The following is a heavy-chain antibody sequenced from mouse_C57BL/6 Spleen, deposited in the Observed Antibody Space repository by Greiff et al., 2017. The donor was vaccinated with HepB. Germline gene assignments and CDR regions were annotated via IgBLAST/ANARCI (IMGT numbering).Heavy chain of an antibody. CDR1: GFNIKDDY. J-gene: IGHJ1*03. CDR2: IDPENGDT. Sequence: EVKLQQSGAELVRPGASVKLSCTASGFNIKDDYMHWVKQRPEQGLEWIGWIDPENGDTEYASKFQGKATITADTSSNTAYLQLSSLTSEDTAVYYCTTRGRAMVTTEYFDVWGTGTTVTVSS. D-gene: IGHD2-2*01. V-gene: IGHV14-4*01. CDR3: TTRGRAMVTTEYFDV.